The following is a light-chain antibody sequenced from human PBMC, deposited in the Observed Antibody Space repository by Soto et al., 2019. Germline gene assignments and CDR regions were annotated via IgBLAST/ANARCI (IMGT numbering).Light chain of an antibody. CDR1: QSISSY. CDR2: ATS. Sequence: DIQMTQSPSSLSASVGDRVTITCRASQSISSYLNWYQQRPGKAPKFLIYATSNLESGVPSRFSGSGSGTDFILTISSLQPEDFAIYYCQQYHKYPWTFGQGTRVEI. J-gene: IGKJ1*01. CDR3: QQYHKYPWT. V-gene: IGKV1-39*01.